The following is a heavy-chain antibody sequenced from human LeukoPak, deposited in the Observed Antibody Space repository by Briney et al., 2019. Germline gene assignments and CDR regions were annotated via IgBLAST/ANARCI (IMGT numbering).Heavy chain of an antibody. D-gene: IGHD2-2*01. CDR2: IKQDGSEK. CDR3: ARWGRDIVVVPAASSAYYYYYMDV. V-gene: IGHV3-7*01. J-gene: IGHJ6*03. Sequence: GGSLRLSCAASGFTFSDYYMSWIRQAPGKGLEWVANIKQDGSEKYYVDSVKGRFTISRDNAKNSLYLQMNSLRAEDTAVYYCARWGRDIVVVPAASSAYYYYYMDVWGKGTTVTISS. CDR1: GFTFSDYY.